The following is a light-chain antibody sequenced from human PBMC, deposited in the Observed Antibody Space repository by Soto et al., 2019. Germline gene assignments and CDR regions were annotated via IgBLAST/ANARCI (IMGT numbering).Light chain of an antibody. J-gene: IGLJ2*01. CDR3: SSYTSSSTVI. CDR2: DVS. V-gene: IGLV2-14*03. CDR1: SSDVGGHNY. Sequence: QSALTQPASVSGSPGQSITISCTGTSSDVGGHNYVSWHQQHPGKAPKLMIFDVSNRPSGVSNRFSGSKSGNTASLTISGLQAEDEADYYCSSYTSSSTVIFGGGTKLTVL.